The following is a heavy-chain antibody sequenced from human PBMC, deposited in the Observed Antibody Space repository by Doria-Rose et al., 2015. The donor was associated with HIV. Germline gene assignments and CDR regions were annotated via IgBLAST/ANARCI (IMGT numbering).Heavy chain of an antibody. Sequence: QVTLKESGPVLVKPTETLTLTCTVSGVSLSSPGMGVSWIRQPPGKALEWLANIFSDDERSYDTSLKSRLTISSDTSKRQVVLTMTDMDPVDTATYYCARIKSSRWYHKYYFDFWGQGTLVIVSA. V-gene: IGHV2-26*01. D-gene: IGHD6-13*01. CDR2: IFSDDER. CDR1: GVSLSSPGMG. J-gene: IGHJ4*02. CDR3: ARIKSSRWYHKYYFDF.